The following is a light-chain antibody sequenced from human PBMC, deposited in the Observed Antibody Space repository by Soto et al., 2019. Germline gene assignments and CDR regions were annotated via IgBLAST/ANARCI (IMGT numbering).Light chain of an antibody. V-gene: IGKV1-39*01. CDR1: QSINSY. CDR2: AAS. Sequence: DIQITQSPSSLSASVGDRVTITCRASQSINSYLSWYRQKPGKAPKLLIYAASSLPTGVPLRFRGSGSGTDYTLTITSLQPEDFATYYCQQTYSTPPFTFGQGTRLEIK. J-gene: IGKJ5*01. CDR3: QQTYSTPPFT.